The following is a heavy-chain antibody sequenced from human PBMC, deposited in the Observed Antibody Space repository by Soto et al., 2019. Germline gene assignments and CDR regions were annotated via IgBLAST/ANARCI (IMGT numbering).Heavy chain of an antibody. CDR2: IIPISGTT. V-gene: IGHV1-69*06. Sequence: QVQLVQSGAEVKRPESSMKVSCKPSGGTFNNYAINWVRQAPGQGLEWMGAIIPISGTTKYAQKFQDRVTITADKSTSTVYMELSSLRSEDTAVYYCARWGGLSCSGAVCFKKPFDYWGQGTLVTVSS. D-gene: IGHD2-8*02. CDR3: ARWGGLSCSGAVCFKKPFDY. CDR1: GGTFNNYA. J-gene: IGHJ4*02.